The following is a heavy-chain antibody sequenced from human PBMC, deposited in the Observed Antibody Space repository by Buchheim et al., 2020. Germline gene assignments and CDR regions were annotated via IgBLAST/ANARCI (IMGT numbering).Heavy chain of an antibody. CDR2: IYHSGST. J-gene: IGHJ4*02. Sequence: QVQLQQWGAGLLKPSETLSLTCAVYGGSFSGYYWSWIRQPPGKGLEWIGHIYHSGSTNYSPSLKSRVTISVDTSKNQFSLKLNSVTLEDTAVYYCARSDGDLLTGWGQGTL. V-gene: IGHV4-34*01. CDR1: GGSFSGYY. CDR3: ARSDGDLLTG. D-gene: IGHD2-21*02.